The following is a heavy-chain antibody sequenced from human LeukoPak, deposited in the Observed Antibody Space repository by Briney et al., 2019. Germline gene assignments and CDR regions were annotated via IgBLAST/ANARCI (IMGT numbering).Heavy chain of an antibody. Sequence: GGSLRLSCAASGSTVSGNYMSWVRQAPGKGLEWVSGIYSGGSTYYADSVKGRFTISRDNSQNTLYLQMNSLRAEDTAVYYCAREGGADIVATIGGESDAFDIWGQGTMVTVSS. CDR2: IYSGGST. D-gene: IGHD5-12*01. V-gene: IGHV3-66*01. J-gene: IGHJ3*02. CDR1: GSTVSGNY. CDR3: AREGGADIVATIGGESDAFDI.